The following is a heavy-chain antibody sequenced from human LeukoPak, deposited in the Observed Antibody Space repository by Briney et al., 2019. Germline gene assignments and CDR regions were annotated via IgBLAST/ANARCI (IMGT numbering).Heavy chain of an antibody. CDR2: ISSDGSIT. D-gene: IGHD3-22*01. CDR1: GFTFSTYW. J-gene: IGHJ4*02. CDR3: ARHLNYYPDS. Sequence: PGGSLRLSCAASGFTFSTYWMHWVCQAPGEGLGWVSRISSDGSITSSAASVKGRFTLSRANAKHTLSLQTTSMRAEDTAVYYRARHLNYYPDSWGQGTLVPASS. V-gene: IGHV3-74*01.